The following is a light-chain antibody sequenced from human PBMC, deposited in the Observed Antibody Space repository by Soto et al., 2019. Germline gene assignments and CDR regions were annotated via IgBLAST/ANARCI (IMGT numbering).Light chain of an antibody. Sequence: QSALTQPPSVSGSPGQSVTISCTGDSSDVSFYNRVSWYQQSPGTAPKLMIYDVSNRPSGVPDRFSGSKSANTASLTISGLQAEDEADYYCSSHTSTNTGLFGGGTKVTVL. CDR3: SSHTSTNTGL. CDR2: DVS. CDR1: SSDVSFYNR. V-gene: IGLV2-18*02. J-gene: IGLJ2*01.